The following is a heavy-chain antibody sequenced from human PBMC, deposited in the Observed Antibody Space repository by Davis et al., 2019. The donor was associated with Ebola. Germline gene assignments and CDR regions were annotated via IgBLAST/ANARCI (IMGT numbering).Heavy chain of an antibody. CDR3: ARGSSRLHSSSWYRY. CDR1: GGSFSGYY. Sequence: MPSETLSLTCAVYGGSFSGYYWSWIRQPQGKGLEWIGEINHSGSTNYNPSLKSRVTISVDTSKNQFSLKLSSVTAADTAVYYCARGSSRLHSSSWYRYWGQGTLVTVSS. V-gene: IGHV4-34*01. D-gene: IGHD6-13*01. J-gene: IGHJ4*02. CDR2: INHSGST.